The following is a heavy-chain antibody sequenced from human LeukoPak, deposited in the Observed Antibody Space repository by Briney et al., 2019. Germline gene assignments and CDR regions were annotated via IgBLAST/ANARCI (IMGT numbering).Heavy chain of an antibody. CDR2: IIPIFGTA. J-gene: IGHJ6*03. CDR1: GGTFSSYA. Sequence: ASVKVSCKASGGTFSSYAISWVRQAPGQGLEWMGGIIPIFGTANYAQKFQGRVTITADESTSTAYMELSSLRSEDTAVYYCARSHDMAEYYYGSGNEGAYYYYYYMDVWGKGTTVTISS. D-gene: IGHD3-10*01. CDR3: ARSHDMAEYYYGSGNEGAYYYYYYMDV. V-gene: IGHV1-69*13.